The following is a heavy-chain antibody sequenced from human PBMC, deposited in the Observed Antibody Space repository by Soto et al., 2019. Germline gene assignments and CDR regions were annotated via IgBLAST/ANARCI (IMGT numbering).Heavy chain of an antibody. CDR2: IHWNSGTT. V-gene: IGHV3-9*01. CDR3: VKTTGRTGWDQFDS. Sequence: EVQLVESGGGLVQTGRSLRLSCAASGFTFDDYAMHWVLQAPGKGLEWVSGIHWNSGTTGYADSVRGRFTISRDNDKNCLYLQMNSLRGEDTALYHCVKTTGRTGWDQFDSWGQGTLVTVAS. D-gene: IGHD3-10*01. CDR1: GFTFDDYA. J-gene: IGHJ4*02.